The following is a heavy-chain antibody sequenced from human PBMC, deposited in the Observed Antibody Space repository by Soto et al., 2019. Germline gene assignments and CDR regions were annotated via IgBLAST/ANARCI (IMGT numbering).Heavy chain of an antibody. CDR2: VNPNSGGT. V-gene: IGHV1-2*04. D-gene: IGHD2-2*01. Sequence: ASVKVSCKASGYTFTDYFLHWVRQAPGQGLEWMGWVNPNSGGTSYAQKFKDWVTMTRDTSINTAYMELSRLRSDDTAVYYCARSAVPIVVVPAARSWFDPWGQGTLVTVSS. CDR3: ARSAVPIVVVPAARSWFDP. CDR1: GYTFTDYF. J-gene: IGHJ5*02.